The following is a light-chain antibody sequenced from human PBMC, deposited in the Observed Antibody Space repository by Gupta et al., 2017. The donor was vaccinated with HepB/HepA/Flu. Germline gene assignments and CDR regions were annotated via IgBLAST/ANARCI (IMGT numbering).Light chain of an antibody. V-gene: IGKV3-20*01. CDR3: QQYGSSPMST. Sequence: EIVLTQSPGTLSLSPGEGTTLSCRASQSVRNNYLAWYQQKPGQAPRLHIYGASSRATGIPDRFSGSGSGTDFTLTISRLEPEDFAVYYCQQYGSSPMSTFGQGTKLEIK. CDR1: QSVRNNY. J-gene: IGKJ2*01. CDR2: GAS.